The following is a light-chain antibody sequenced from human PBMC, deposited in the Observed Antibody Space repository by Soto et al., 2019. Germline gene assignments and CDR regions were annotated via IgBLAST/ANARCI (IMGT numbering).Light chain of an antibody. CDR1: QSISSN. Sequence: IVMTQSPATLSVSPGERATLSCRASQSISSNLAWYQQKPGQAPRLLIYGASNRATDIPDRFSGRGSGTDFTLTISRLEPEDFAVYYCHQYGSSPPSSTFGQGTRLEI. V-gene: IGKV3-20*01. CDR2: GAS. CDR3: HQYGSSPPSST. J-gene: IGKJ5*01.